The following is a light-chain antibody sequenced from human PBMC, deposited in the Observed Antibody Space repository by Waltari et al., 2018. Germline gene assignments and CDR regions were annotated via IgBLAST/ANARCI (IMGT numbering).Light chain of an antibody. V-gene: IGLV3-21*04. CDR1: DIGSKS. CDR2: YDN. CDR3: HLWDSSTVNWV. Sequence: SYVPTQPPSVSVAPGKTASITCGGDDIGSKSVHWFQQKPGQAPVLVIYYDNDRPSGIPERFSGSNSGNRATLTISRVEAGDEADYYCHLWDSSTVNWVFGGGTKLTVL. J-gene: IGLJ3*02.